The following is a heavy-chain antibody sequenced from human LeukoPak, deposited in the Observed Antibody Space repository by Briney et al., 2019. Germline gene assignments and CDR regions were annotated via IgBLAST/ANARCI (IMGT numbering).Heavy chain of an antibody. V-gene: IGHV4-31*03. Sequence: SQTLSLTCTVSGGSNSSGGYYWSWIRQHPGKGLGWIEYIYYSGSTYYNPSLKSRVTISVDTSKNQFSLKLSSVTAADTAVFYCAREARYYDSSGYHYPAEIDYWGQGTLVTVSS. D-gene: IGHD3-22*01. CDR2: IYYSGST. CDR1: GGSNSSGGYY. J-gene: IGHJ4*02. CDR3: AREARYYDSSGYHYPAEIDY.